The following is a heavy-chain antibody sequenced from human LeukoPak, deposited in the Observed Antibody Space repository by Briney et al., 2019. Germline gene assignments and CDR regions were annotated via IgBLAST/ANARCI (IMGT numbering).Heavy chain of an antibody. CDR1: GDSISNFY. Sequence: SETLSLTCTVSGDSISNFYWSWIRQPAGKGLEWIGHVYTTGSTSYSPSLKSRVTISIDTSKNQFSLNLRSVTAADTAVYYCARHVAAAGPYPYAFDMWGQGTMVTVSS. J-gene: IGHJ3*02. CDR2: VYTTGST. CDR3: ARHVAAAGPYPYAFDM. D-gene: IGHD6-13*01. V-gene: IGHV4-4*07.